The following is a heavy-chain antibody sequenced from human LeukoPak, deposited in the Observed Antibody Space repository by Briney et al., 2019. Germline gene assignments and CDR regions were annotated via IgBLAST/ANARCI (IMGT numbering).Heavy chain of an antibody. Sequence: GESLKISCKGSGYTFTNYWIGWVRQMPGKGLEWMGIIYPADFNTRYSPSFEGQVTISADKSISTAYLQWSSLKASDTAMYYCARQIGDGAGSYYKTPFDYWGQGTLVTVSS. CDR2: IYPADFNT. CDR1: GYTFTNYW. D-gene: IGHD3-10*01. CDR3: ARQIGDGAGSYYKTPFDY. J-gene: IGHJ4*02. V-gene: IGHV5-51*01.